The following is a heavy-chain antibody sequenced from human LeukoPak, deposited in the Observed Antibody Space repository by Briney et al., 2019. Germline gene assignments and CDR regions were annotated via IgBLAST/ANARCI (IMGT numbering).Heavy chain of an antibody. J-gene: IGHJ3*02. D-gene: IGHD4-23*01. CDR2: ISSSGSTI. Sequence: GGSLRLSCAASGFTFSDYYMSWIRQAPGKGLEWVSYISSSGSTIYYADSVKGRFTISRDNAKNSLYLQMNSLRAEDTAVYYCAREMATVVTYGGAFDIWGQGTMVTVSS. CDR1: GFTFSDYY. V-gene: IGHV3-11*04. CDR3: AREMATVVTYGGAFDI.